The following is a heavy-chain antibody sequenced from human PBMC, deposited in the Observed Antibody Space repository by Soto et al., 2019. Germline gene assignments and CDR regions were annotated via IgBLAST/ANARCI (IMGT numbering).Heavy chain of an antibody. CDR1: GYTFPGHY. D-gene: IGHD3-10*01. CDR3: ARGSIFGADESPKYYYGLDV. CDR2: ISGYNGNT. V-gene: IGHV1-18*04. J-gene: IGHJ6*02. Sequence: APVKVSCKAFGYTFPGHYMHWVRQAPGQALERLAWISGYNGNTKYAQKLQGRVTMTKDASTSTAYMELTSLRSDDTAVYYCARGSIFGADESPKYYYGLDVWGQGTTVTVSS.